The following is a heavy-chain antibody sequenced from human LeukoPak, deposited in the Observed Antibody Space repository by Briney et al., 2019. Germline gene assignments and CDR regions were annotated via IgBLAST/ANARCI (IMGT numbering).Heavy chain of an antibody. CDR3: ARMDIGLVRD. CDR1: GFTFSSYS. CDR2: IKQDGSEK. V-gene: IGHV3-7*01. Sequence: GGSLRLSCAASGFTFSSYSMNWVRQAPGKGLEWVANIKQDGSEKYYVDSVKGRFTISRDNAKNSLSLQMNSLRAEDTAVYYCARMDIGLVRDWGQGTLVTVSS. D-gene: IGHD3-10*01. J-gene: IGHJ4*02.